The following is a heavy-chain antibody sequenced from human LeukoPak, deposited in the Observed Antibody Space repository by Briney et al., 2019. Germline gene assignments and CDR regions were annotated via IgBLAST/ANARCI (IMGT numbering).Heavy chain of an antibody. CDR3: AKDGDYYGSGSYGWFDP. J-gene: IGHJ5*02. Sequence: GGSLRLSCAASGLIFNNYAMHWVRQAPGKGLEWVAFIRYDGSNKYYADSVKGRFTISRDNSKNTLYLQMNSLRAEDTAVYYCAKDGDYYGSGSYGWFDPWGQGTLVTVSS. CDR2: IRYDGSNK. CDR1: GLIFNNYA. D-gene: IGHD3-10*01. V-gene: IGHV3-30*02.